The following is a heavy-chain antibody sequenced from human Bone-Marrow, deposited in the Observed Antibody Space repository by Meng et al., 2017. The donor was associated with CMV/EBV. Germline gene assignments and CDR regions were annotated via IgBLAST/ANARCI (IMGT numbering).Heavy chain of an antibody. CDR3: AKDPSFYYYDSSGYLDY. CDR1: GFTFSSYG. Sequence: GGSLRLSCAASGFTFSSYGMHWVRQAPGKGLEWVAFIRYDGSNKYYADSVKGRFTISRDNSKNTLYLQMNSLRAEDTAVYYCAKDPSFYYYDSSGYLDYWGQGTRVTGSS. D-gene: IGHD3-22*01. J-gene: IGHJ4*02. CDR2: IRYDGSNK. V-gene: IGHV3-30*02.